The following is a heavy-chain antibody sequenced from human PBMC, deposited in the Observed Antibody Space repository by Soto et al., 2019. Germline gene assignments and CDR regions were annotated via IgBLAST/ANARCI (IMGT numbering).Heavy chain of an antibody. Sequence: SETLSLTCTVSVGSVNSTNYNWGWIRQPPGKGLEWIGSIYNSASTYYNPSLKSRVTISVDTSRNQFSLNLNSVTAADTAMYFCGRVVIAATPHRDVDFWGQGTLVTVSS. CDR3: GRVVIAATPHRDVDF. V-gene: IGHV4-39*01. CDR2: IYNSAST. CDR1: VGSVNSTNYN. J-gene: IGHJ4*02. D-gene: IGHD2-15*01.